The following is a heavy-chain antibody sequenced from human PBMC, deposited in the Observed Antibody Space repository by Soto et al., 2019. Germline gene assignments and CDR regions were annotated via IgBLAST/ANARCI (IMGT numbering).Heavy chain of an antibody. V-gene: IGHV3-30*18. Sequence: GGSLRLSCAASGFTFSSYGMHWVRQAPGKGLEWVAVISYDGSNKYYADSVKGRFTISRDNSKNTLYLQMNSLRAEDTAVYYCAKYSSKRLADYWGQGTLVTVSS. CDR2: ISYDGSNK. D-gene: IGHD6-13*01. CDR1: GFTFSSYG. J-gene: IGHJ4*02. CDR3: AKYSSKRLADY.